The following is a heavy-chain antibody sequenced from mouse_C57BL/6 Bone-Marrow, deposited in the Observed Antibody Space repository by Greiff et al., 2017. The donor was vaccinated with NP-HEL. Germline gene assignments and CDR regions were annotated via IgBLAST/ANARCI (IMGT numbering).Heavy chain of an antibody. J-gene: IGHJ3*01. CDR3: TTIYGNYLAWFAY. CDR1: GFNIKDYY. CDR2: IDPEDGDT. V-gene: IGHV14-1*01. D-gene: IGHD2-1*01. Sequence: VQLKQSGAELVRPGASVKLSCTASGFNIKDYYMHWVKQRPEQGLEWIGRIDPEDGDTEYAPKFQGKATMTADTSSNTAYLQLSSLTSEDTAVYYCTTIYGNYLAWFAYWGQGTLVTVSA.